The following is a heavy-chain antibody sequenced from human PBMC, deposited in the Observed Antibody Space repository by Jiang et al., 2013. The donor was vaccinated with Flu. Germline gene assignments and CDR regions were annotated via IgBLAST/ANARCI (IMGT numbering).Heavy chain of an antibody. Sequence: KPTQTLTLTCTFSGFSLSTSGVGVGWIRQPPGKALEWLALIYWNDDKRYSPSLKSRLTITKDTSKNQVVLTMTNMDPVDTATYYCARTDYAGNAFSWYFDLWGRGTL. CDR3: ARTDYAGNAFSWYFDL. CDR1: GFSLSTSGVG. CDR2: IYWNDDK. V-gene: IGHV2-5*01. J-gene: IGHJ2*01. D-gene: IGHD4-23*01.